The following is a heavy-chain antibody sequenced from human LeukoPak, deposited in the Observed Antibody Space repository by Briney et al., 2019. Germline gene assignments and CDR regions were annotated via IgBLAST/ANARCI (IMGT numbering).Heavy chain of an antibody. CDR2: IYPRDGST. Sequence: ASVKVSCKASGYTFTSNYIHWVRQAPGQGLEWMGMIYPRDGSTSYAQKFQGRVTVTRDTSTSTVHMELSGLTSEDTAVYYCARDQEGFDYWGQGTLVTVSS. CDR3: ARDQEGFDY. CDR1: GYTFTSNY. V-gene: IGHV1-46*01. J-gene: IGHJ4*02.